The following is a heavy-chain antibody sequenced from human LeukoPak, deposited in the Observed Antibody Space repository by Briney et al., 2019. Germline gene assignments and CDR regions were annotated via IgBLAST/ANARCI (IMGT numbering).Heavy chain of an antibody. CDR3: ARGNQWLVLFW. J-gene: IGHJ4*02. D-gene: IGHD6-19*01. CDR1: GGSFSGYY. V-gene: IGHV4-34*01. CDR2: INHSGST. Sequence: SETLSLTCAVYGGSFSGYYWSWIRQPPGKGLEWIGEINHSGSTNYNPSLKSRVTISVDTSKNQFSLKLSSVTAADTAVYYCARGNQWLVLFWWGQGTLVTVSS.